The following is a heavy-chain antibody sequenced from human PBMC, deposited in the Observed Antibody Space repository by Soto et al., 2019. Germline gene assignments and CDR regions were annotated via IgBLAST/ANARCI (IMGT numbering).Heavy chain of an antibody. V-gene: IGHV1-2*02. CDR1: GYTFTGYY. D-gene: IGHD1-26*01. CDR2: INPNSGGT. CDR3: ARDMHAGFTHYFDP. Sequence: ASVKVSCKASGYTFTGYYMHWVRQAPGQGLEWMGWINPNSGGTNYAQKFQGRVTMTRDTSISTAYMELSRLRSDDTAVYYCARDMHAGFTHYFDPWGQGTTVTVSS. J-gene: IGHJ6*02.